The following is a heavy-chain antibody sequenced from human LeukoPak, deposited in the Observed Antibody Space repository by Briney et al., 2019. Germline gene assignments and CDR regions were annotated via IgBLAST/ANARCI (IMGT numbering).Heavy chain of an antibody. V-gene: IGHV4-34*01. D-gene: IGHD7-27*01. CDR1: GGSFSGYY. CDR2: INHSGST. J-gene: IGHJ4*02. CDR3: ARGRRLGIYY. Sequence: PSETLSLTCAVYGGSFSGYYWSWIRQPPGKGLEWIGEINHSGSTNYNPSLKSRVTISVDTSKNQFSLKLSSVTAADTAVYYCARGRRLGIYYWGQGTLVTVSS.